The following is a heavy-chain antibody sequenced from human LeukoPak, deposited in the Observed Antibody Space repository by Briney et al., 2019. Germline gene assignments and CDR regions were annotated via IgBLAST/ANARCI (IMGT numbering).Heavy chain of an antibody. CDR2: IRYDGSNK. Sequence: GMSLRLSCAASGFTLSENNVHWVRQAPGKGLEWVAFIRYDGSNKYYADSVKGRFTISRDNSKNTLYLQMNSLRAEDTAVYYCARDLSLYYDFWSGADFDYWGQGTLVTVSS. CDR1: GFTLSENN. V-gene: IGHV3-30*04. CDR3: ARDLSLYYDFWSGADFDY. J-gene: IGHJ4*02. D-gene: IGHD3-3*01.